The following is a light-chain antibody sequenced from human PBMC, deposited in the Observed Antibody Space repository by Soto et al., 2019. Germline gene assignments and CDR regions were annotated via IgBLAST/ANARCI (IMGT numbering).Light chain of an antibody. Sequence: DFPMTQSPSSLSASVGDRVTITCRASHGISVYLAWYQQKPGKGPELLIYGASILQSGVPSRFTGSGSGTEFTLTISSLQPEDVATYYCQKYNSAPPWTFGQGTKVEIK. V-gene: IGKV1-27*01. CDR3: QKYNSAPPWT. CDR2: GAS. CDR1: HGISVY. J-gene: IGKJ1*01.